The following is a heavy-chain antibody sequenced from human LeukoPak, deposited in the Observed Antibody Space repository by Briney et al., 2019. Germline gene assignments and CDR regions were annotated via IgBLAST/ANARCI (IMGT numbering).Heavy chain of an antibody. CDR3: ARAQGAHIAARWRAFDI. CDR2: ISSSGSTI. CDR1: GFTLSDYY. V-gene: IGHV3-11*04. J-gene: IGHJ3*02. Sequence: GGALRLSCAASGFTLSDYYMSWIRQAPGKGLEWVSYISSSGSTIYYADSVKGRFTISMDNAKNSLYLQMNSLRAEDTAVYDCARAQGAHIAARWRAFDIWGQGTMVTVSS. D-gene: IGHD6-6*01.